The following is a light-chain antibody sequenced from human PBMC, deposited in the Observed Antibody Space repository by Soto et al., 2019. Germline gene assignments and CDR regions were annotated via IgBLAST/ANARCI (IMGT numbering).Light chain of an antibody. J-gene: IGKJ4*01. Sequence: EIVLTQSPGTLSLSPGERATLSCRASQNVNIYLAWYQQKPGQAPRLLIYDASDRATGVPARFSGSGSGTDFTLTISSLEPEDFAVYYCQQRYIWPPLTFGGGTKVEIK. CDR3: QQRYIWPPLT. CDR1: QNVNIY. CDR2: DAS. V-gene: IGKV3-11*01.